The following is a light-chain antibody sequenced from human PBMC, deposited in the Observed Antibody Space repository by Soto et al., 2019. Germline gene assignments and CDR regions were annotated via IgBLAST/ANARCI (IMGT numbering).Light chain of an antibody. J-gene: IGLJ3*02. V-gene: IGLV3-27*01. CDR3: YSAADNNGV. CDR2: KDS. Sequence: SSELTQPSSVSVSPGQTARITCSGVVLAKKYARWFQQEPGQAPVLVIYKDSERPSGIPERFSGSSSGTTVTLTISGAQVEDEADYYCYSAADNNGVFGGGTKVTVL. CDR1: VLAKKY.